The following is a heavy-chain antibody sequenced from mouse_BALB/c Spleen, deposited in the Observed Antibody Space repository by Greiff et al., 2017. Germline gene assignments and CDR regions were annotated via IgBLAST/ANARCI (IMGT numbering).Heavy chain of an antibody. CDR2: INPGSGGT. CDR1: GYAFTNYL. V-gene: IGHV1-54*01. CDR3: ARGITTVGAMDY. Sequence: QVQLQQSGAELVRPGTSVKVSCKASGYAFTNYLIEWVKQRPGQGLEWIGVINPGSGGTNYNEKFKGKATLTADKSSSTAYMQLSSLTSDDSAVYFCARGITTVGAMDYWGQGTSVTDSS. D-gene: IGHD1-1*01. J-gene: IGHJ4*01.